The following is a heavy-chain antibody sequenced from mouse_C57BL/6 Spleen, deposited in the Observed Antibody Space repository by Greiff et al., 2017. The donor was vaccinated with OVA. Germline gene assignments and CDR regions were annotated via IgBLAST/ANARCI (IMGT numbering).Heavy chain of an antibody. CDR3: ARGWAPYAMDY. CDR2: ISYDGSN. CDR1: GYSITSGYY. V-gene: IGHV3-6*01. J-gene: IGHJ4*01. D-gene: IGHD4-1*01. Sequence: DVQLQESGPGLVKPSQSLSLTCSVTGYSITSGYYWNWIRQFPGNKLEWMGYISYDGSNNYNPSLKNRISITRDTSKNQFFLKLNSVTTEDTATYYCARGWAPYAMDYWGQGTSVTVSS.